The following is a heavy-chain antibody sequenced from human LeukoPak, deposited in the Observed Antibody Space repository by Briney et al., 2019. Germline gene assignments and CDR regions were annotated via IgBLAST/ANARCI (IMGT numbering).Heavy chain of an antibody. J-gene: IGHJ4*02. D-gene: IGHD4-17*01. CDR3: ARVYGEGFDY. Sequence: SETLSLTCTVSGYSISSGDYWGWIRQPPGKGLEWIGSIYHSGSTYYNPSLKSRVTISVDTSKNQFSLKLSSVTAADTAVYYCARVYGEGFDYWGQGTLVTVSS. V-gene: IGHV4-38-2*02. CDR2: IYHSGST. CDR1: GYSISSGDY.